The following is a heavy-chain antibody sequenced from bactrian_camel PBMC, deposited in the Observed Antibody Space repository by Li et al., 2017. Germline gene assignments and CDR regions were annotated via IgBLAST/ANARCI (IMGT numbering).Heavy chain of an antibody. Sequence: VQLVESGGGSVQAGGSLRLSCVASGFMASMAAMSWVRQAPGKGFEWVSTIDSGGGPASDADWVKGRFAASRDNTKNTLYLQLNSLKPEDTAVYYCVRLGDGGSWEFGYWGQGTQVTVS. CDR2: IDSGGGPA. CDR1: GFMASMAA. CDR3: VRLGDGGSWEFGY. J-gene: IGHJ6*01. V-gene: IGHV3S40*01. D-gene: IGHD2*01.